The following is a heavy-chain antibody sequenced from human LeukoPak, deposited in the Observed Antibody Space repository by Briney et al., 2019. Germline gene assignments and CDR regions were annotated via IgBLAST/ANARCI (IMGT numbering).Heavy chain of an antibody. V-gene: IGHV3-21*01. CDR2: ITTSSTYI. CDR1: GFTFSSYS. CDR3: ARGKYSSGWFDY. D-gene: IGHD6-19*01. Sequence: GGSLRLPCAASGFTFSSYSMSWVRQAPGKGLEWVSSITTSSTYISYADSVKGRFTISRDNAKNSLYLQMNSLRAEDTAVYYCARGKYSSGWFDYWGQGTLVTVSS. J-gene: IGHJ4*02.